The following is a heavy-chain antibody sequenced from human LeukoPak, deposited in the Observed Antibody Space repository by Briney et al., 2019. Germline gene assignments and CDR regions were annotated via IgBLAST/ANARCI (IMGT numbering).Heavy chain of an antibody. J-gene: IGHJ5*02. Sequence: PSETLSLTCAVYGGSFSGYYWSWIRQPPGKGLEWIGEINHSGSTNYNPSLKSRVTISVDTSKNQFSLKLSSVTAADTAVYYCAREVRVLGVGGWFDHWGQGTLVTVSS. D-gene: IGHD3-16*01. V-gene: IGHV4-34*01. CDR2: INHSGST. CDR1: GGSFSGYY. CDR3: AREVRVLGVGGWFDH.